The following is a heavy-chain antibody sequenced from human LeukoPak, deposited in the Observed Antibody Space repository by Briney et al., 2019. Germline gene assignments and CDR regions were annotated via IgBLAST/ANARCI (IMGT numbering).Heavy chain of an antibody. J-gene: IGHJ3*02. V-gene: IGHV4-59*01. Sequence: SETLSLTCTVSGGSISSYYWSWIRQPPGKELEWIGYIYYSGSTNYNPSLKSRVTISVDTSKDQFSLKLSSVTAADTAVYYCASGRYYYGSDSPVAFDIWGQGTMVTVSS. CDR2: IYYSGST. CDR1: GGSISSYY. D-gene: IGHD3-10*01. CDR3: ASGRYYYGSDSPVAFDI.